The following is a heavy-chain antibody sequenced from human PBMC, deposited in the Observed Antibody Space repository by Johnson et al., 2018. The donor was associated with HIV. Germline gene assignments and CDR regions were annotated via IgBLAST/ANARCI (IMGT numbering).Heavy chain of an antibody. CDR2: IKQDGSEK. V-gene: IGHV3-7*01. Sequence: VLLVESGGGLVQPGGSLRLSCVASGFTFSSYWMSWVRQAPGKGLEWVANIKQDGSEKYYVDSVKGRFTISRDNARNTLYLHLNSLRAVDTAVYYCAKDGLRLGVVSDFDVWGQGTMVIVSS. CDR3: AKDGLRLGVVSDFDV. CDR1: GFTFSSYW. J-gene: IGHJ3*01. D-gene: IGHD3-3*01.